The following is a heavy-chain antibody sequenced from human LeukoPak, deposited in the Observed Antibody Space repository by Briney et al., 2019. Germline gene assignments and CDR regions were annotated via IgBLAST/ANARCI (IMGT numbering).Heavy chain of an antibody. J-gene: IGHJ4*02. CDR1: GGSISSGDYY. Sequence: SETLSLTCTVSGGSISSGDYYWSWIRQPPGKGLEWIGYIYYSGSTYYNPSLKSRVTISVDTSKNQFSLKLSSVTAADTAVYYCAMGPGIAAAGTLDYWGQGTLVTVSS. V-gene: IGHV4-30-4*01. CDR3: AMGPGIAAAGTLDY. D-gene: IGHD6-13*01. CDR2: IYYSGST.